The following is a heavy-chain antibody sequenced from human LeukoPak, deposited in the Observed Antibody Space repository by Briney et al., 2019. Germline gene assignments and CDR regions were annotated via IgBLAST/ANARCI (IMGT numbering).Heavy chain of an antibody. V-gene: IGHV1-8*02. Sequence: ASVKISCKASGYTFTGYYIHWVRQAPGQGLEWMGWMNPNSGNTGYAQKFQGRVTMTRNTSISTAYMELSSLRSEDTAVYYCARGIAAAGTGIDYWGQGTLVTVSS. J-gene: IGHJ4*02. CDR1: GYTFTGYY. CDR3: ARGIAAAGTGIDY. D-gene: IGHD6-13*01. CDR2: MNPNSGNT.